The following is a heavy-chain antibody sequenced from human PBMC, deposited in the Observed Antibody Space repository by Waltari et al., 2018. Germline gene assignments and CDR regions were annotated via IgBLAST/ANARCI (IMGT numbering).Heavy chain of an antibody. V-gene: IGHV4-59*01. CDR1: GGSISSYY. CDR2: IYDSGST. CDR3: ARDTPNCSGGSCYGP. D-gene: IGHD2-15*01. J-gene: IGHJ5*02. Sequence: QVQLQESGPGLVKPSETLSLTCTVSGGSISSYYWRWIRPPPGKGLEWIGYIYDSGSTNYNPSLKSRVTISVDTSKNQFSLKLSSVTAADTAVYYCARDTPNCSGGSCYGPWGQGTLVTVSS.